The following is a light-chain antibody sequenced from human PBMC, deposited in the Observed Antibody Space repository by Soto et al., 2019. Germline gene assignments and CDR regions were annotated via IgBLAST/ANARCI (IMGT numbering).Light chain of an antibody. V-gene: IGKV3-20*01. CDR1: HSVSSSY. J-gene: IGKJ2*01. Sequence: EIVLTQSPGTLSLSPGERATLSCRASHSVSSSYLAWYQQKPGQAPRLLIYGASSRATGIPDRFSGSGSGTDFILTISILEPEDFAVYFCQQYGSSPPYTFGQGTKLEIK. CDR2: GAS. CDR3: QQYGSSPPYT.